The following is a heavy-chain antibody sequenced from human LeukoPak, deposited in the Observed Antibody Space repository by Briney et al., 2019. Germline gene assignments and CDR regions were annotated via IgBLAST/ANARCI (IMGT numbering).Heavy chain of an antibody. CDR3: ARDGLYGSGSDDAFDI. V-gene: IGHV1-46*03. D-gene: IGHD3-10*01. CDR2: INPSGGST. Sequence: EASVKVSRKASGYTFTSYYMHWVRQAPGQGLEWMGIINPSGGSTSYAQKFQGRVTMTRDTSTSTVYMELSSLRSEDTAVYYCARDGLYGSGSDDAFDIWGQGTMVTVSS. CDR1: GYTFTSYY. J-gene: IGHJ3*02.